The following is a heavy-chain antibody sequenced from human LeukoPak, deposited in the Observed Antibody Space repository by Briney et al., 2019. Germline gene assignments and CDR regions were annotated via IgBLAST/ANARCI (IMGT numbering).Heavy chain of an antibody. CDR2: VSSTSSFI. J-gene: IGHJ3*02. V-gene: IGHV3-21*04. CDR1: GFTFSSYS. D-gene: IGHD6-6*01. Sequence: KPGGSLRLSCAASGFTFSSYSINWVRQAPGKGLEWVSCVSSTSSFIYYADSVKGRFAVSRDNAKNSLYLQMNSLRVEDMAVYYCAKDLGSSPWAFDIWGQGTMVTVSS. CDR3: AKDLGSSPWAFDI.